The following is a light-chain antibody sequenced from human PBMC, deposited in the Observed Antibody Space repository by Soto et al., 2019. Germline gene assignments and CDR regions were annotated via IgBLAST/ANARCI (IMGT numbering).Light chain of an antibody. CDR3: QQYDNLSSYT. CDR1: QDISNY. V-gene: IGKV1-33*01. Sequence: DIQMTPSPSSLSASVGDRVTITCQASQDISNYLNWYQQKPGKAPKLLIYDASIRETGVPSRFSGSGSGTDFTFTISSLQPEDIATYYCQQYDNLSSYTFGQGTKLQI. CDR2: DAS. J-gene: IGKJ2*01.